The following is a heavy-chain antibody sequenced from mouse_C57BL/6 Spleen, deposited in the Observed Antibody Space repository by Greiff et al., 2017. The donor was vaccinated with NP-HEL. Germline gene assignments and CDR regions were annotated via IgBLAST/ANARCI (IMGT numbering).Heavy chain of an antibody. CDR3: FGTYYAMDY. Sequence: QVQLQQPGAELVRPGTSVTLSCKASGYTFTDYEMHWVKQTPVHGLEWIGAIDPETGGTAYNQKFKGKAILTADKSSSTAYMELRSLTSEDSAVYYSFGTYYAMDYWGQGTSVTVSS. V-gene: IGHV1-15*01. CDR1: GYTFTDYE. J-gene: IGHJ4*01. D-gene: IGHD1-1*01. CDR2: IDPETGGT.